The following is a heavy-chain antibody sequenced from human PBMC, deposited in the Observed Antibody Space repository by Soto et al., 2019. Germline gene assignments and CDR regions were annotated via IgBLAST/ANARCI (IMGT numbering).Heavy chain of an antibody. J-gene: IGHJ6*02. Sequence: GGSLRLSCAASGFTFSSYAMHWVRQAPGKGLEWVAVISYDGSNKYYADSVKGRFTISRDNSKNTLYLQMNSLRAEDTAVYYCAKDLGVVGDTAMDRYYYGMDVWGQGTTVTVSS. CDR2: ISYDGSNK. CDR1: GFTFSSYA. V-gene: IGHV3-30-3*01. D-gene: IGHD5-18*01. CDR3: AKDLGVVGDTAMDRYYYGMDV.